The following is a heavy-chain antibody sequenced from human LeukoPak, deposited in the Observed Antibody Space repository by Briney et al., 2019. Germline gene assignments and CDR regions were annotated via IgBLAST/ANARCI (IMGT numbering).Heavy chain of an antibody. V-gene: IGHV4-34*01. CDR2: INHSGST. CDR3: ARGLRLRFLSSRYYYMDV. Sequence: SGTLSLTCAVYGGSFSGYYWSWIRQPPGKGLEWVGEINHSGSTNYNPSLKSRVTISVDTSKNQFSLKLSSVTDADTAVYYCARGLRLRFLSSRYYYMDVWGKGTTVTVSS. D-gene: IGHD3-3*01. J-gene: IGHJ6*03. CDR1: GGSFSGYY.